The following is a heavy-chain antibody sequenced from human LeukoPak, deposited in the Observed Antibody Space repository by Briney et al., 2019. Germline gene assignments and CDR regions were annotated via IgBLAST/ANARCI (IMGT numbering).Heavy chain of an antibody. CDR2: IYYSGST. CDR3: ARDSLRDSSGYYSPRYYYYGMDV. J-gene: IGHJ6*02. Sequence: SETLSLTCTVSGGSISSYYWSWIRQPPGKGLEWIGYIYYSGSTNYNPSLKSRVTISVDTSKNQFSLELSSVTAADTAVYYCARDSLRDSSGYYSPRYYYYGMDVWGQGTTVTVSS. V-gene: IGHV4-59*01. CDR1: GGSISSYY. D-gene: IGHD3-22*01.